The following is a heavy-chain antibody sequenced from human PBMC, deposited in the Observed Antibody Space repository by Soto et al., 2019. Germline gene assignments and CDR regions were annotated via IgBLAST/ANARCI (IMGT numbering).Heavy chain of an antibody. CDR3: ARGRLRYFDCLLNWFAP. D-gene: IGHD3-9*01. Sequence: PSETLSLTCTVSGGSISSGNYYWSWIRQPPGKGLEWIGFISYSGSTYYSTSLKSRVTISVDTSKSQFSLNLSFVTAADTAVYYCARGRLRYFDCLLNWFAPWGRGPLVPVSS. CDR2: ISYSGST. V-gene: IGHV4-30-4*01. J-gene: IGHJ5*02. CDR1: GGSISSGNYY.